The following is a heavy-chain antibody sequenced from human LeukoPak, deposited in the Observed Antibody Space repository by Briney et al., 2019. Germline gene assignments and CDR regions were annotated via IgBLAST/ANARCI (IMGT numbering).Heavy chain of an antibody. J-gene: IGHJ4*02. V-gene: IGHV3-74*01. D-gene: IGHD4-17*01. CDR3: ARSALTVTTRHHFDY. CDR2: INSDGSST. Sequence: PGGSLRLSCATSGFTFSSNWMHWVRQTPGKGLVWVSRINSDGSSTSYADSVKGRFTISRDNAKDTLYLQMNSLRAEDTAVYYCARSALTVTTRHHFDYWGQGTLVTVSS. CDR1: GFTFSSNW.